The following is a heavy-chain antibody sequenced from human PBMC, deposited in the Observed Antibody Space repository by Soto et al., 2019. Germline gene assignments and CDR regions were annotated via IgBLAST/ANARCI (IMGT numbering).Heavy chain of an antibody. CDR3: ARPRTHNIYGESFYGVDV. CDR1: GGSISSGDYY. D-gene: IGHD2-2*02. V-gene: IGHV4-39*01. Sequence: QLQLQQSGPGLVNPSETLSLTCTVSGGSISSGDYYWGWFRQPPGKGLEWIGSMYYSGTTYYTSSLKSRVXXXXXXXXXXXXXXXXXXXXXXXXXXYXARPRTHNIYGESFYGVDVWGQGTTVTVSS. J-gene: IGHJ6*02. CDR2: MYYSGTT.